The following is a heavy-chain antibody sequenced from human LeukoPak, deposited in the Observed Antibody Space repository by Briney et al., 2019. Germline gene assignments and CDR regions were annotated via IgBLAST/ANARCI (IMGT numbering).Heavy chain of an antibody. V-gene: IGHV4-38-2*01. CDR3: SRQGSRSWYGDFDY. D-gene: IGHD6-13*01. CDR1: GFTFSDYY. CDR2: IYHSGDT. J-gene: IGHJ4*02. Sequence: LRLSCAASGFTFSDYYMSWIRQAPGKGLEWIGSIYHSGDTYYNPSLRSRLTISVDKFKNQFSLKLTSMTAADTAVYYCSRQGSRSWYGDFDYWGQGTLVTVSS.